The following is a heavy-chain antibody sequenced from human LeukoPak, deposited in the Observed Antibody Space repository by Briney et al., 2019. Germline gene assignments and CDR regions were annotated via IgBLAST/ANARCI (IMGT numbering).Heavy chain of an antibody. D-gene: IGHD2-15*01. V-gene: IGHV4-59*08. CDR2: FYYSGST. CDR3: ARHEVVAATPINWFDP. Sequence: PSETLSLTCTVSGGSIKNHYCSWIRQPPGKGLEWIGYFYYSGSTNYSPSLKSRVTISVDTSKNQFSLKLSSVTAADTAVYYCARHEVVAATPINWFDPWGQGTLVTVSS. J-gene: IGHJ5*02. CDR1: GGSIKNHY.